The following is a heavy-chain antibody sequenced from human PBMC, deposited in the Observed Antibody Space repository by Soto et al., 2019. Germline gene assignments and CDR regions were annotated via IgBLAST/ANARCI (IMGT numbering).Heavy chain of an antibody. CDR3: ARVAFGFSNRYYYGMDV. V-gene: IGHV1-2*02. CDR2: INPNSGGT. D-gene: IGHD4-4*01. J-gene: IGHJ6*02. CDR1: GYTFTGYY. Sequence: ASVKVSCKASGYTFTGYYMHWVRQAPGQGLEWMGWINPNSGGTNYAQKFQGRVTMTRDTSISTAYMELSRLRSDDTAVYYCARVAFGFSNRYYYGMDVWGQGTTVTSP.